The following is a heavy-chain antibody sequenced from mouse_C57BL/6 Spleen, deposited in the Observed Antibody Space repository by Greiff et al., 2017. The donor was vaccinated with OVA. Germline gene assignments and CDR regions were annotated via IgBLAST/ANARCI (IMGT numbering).Heavy chain of an antibody. CDR3: VRQGDAMDY. V-gene: IGHV5-6*01. J-gene: IGHJ4*01. Sequence: DVQLVESGGDLVKPGGSLKLSCAASGFTFSSYGMSWVRQTPDQRLEWVATISSGGSYTYYPDSVKGRFTISRDNAKNTLYLQMSSLKSEDSAMYYCVRQGDAMDYWGQGTSVTVSS. CDR2: ISSGGSYT. CDR1: GFTFSSYG.